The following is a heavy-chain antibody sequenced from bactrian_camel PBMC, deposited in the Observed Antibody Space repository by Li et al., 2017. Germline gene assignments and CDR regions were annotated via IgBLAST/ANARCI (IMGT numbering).Heavy chain of an antibody. CDR3: AARTGYCGYTLQERHYPF. Sequence: HVHLVESGGGSVQAGQSLRLSCAVSGYTNSYYCMAWFRQVPGKGREAVAAADADRRTIYGDFVEGRFTIDRDNARNILYLRMHDLKPEDTGMYYCAARTGYCGYTLQERHYPFWGQGTQVTVS. CDR2: ADADRRT. D-gene: IGHD2*01. V-gene: IGHV3S9*01. CDR1: GYTNSYYC. J-gene: IGHJ4*01.